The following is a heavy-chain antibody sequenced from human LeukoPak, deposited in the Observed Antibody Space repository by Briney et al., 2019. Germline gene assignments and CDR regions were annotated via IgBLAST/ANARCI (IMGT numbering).Heavy chain of an antibody. V-gene: IGHV3-15*01. D-gene: IGHD3-22*01. J-gene: IGHJ4*02. Sequence: GGSLRLSCAASGFTFSNAWMSWVCQAPGKGLEWVGRIKSKTDGGTTDYAAPVKGRFTISRDDSKNTLYLQMNSLKTEDTAVYYCTTVGYYDSSGYHDYWGQGTLVTVSS. CDR3: TTVGYYDSSGYHDY. CDR1: GFTFSNAW. CDR2: IKSKTDGGTT.